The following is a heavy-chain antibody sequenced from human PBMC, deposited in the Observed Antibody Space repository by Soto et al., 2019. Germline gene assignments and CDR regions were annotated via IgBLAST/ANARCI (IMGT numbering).Heavy chain of an antibody. CDR1: GGTFSSYA. CDR3: VRERIGDQNYGMDV. D-gene: IGHD1-26*01. J-gene: IGHJ6*02. CDR2: IIPIFGTA. Sequence: GASVKVSCKASGGTFSSYAISWVRQAPGQGLEWMGGIIPIFGTANYAQKFQGRVTITADESTSTAYMELSSLRSEDTAVYYCVRERIGDQNYGMDVWGQGTTVTVSS. V-gene: IGHV1-69*13.